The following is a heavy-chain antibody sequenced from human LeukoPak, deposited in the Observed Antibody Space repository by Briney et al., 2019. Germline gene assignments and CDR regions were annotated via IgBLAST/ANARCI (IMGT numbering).Heavy chain of an antibody. CDR1: GYTFTGYY. CDR3: ARVPKATPGHFDY. V-gene: IGHV1-2*02. Sequence: ASVKVSCTASGYTFTGYYMHWVRQAPGQGLEWMGWTNPNSGGTNYAQKFKGRVTMTRDTSISTAYMELSRLRSDDTAVYYCARVPKATPGHFDYWGQGTLVTVSS. CDR2: TNPNSGGT. J-gene: IGHJ4*02.